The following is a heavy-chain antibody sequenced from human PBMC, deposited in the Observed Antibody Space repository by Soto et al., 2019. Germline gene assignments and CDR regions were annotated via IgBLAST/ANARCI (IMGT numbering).Heavy chain of an antibody. CDR2: IIPLFGTT. J-gene: IGHJ6*02. CDR3: AAELGFGKLSVV. V-gene: IGHV1-69*01. Sequence: QVQVVQSGVEVRRPGSSVKVSCKASGDTFKNCVISWVRQAPGQGLEWMGGIIPLFGTTDFAQRFQGRLTITTDESTTTAYMELSRLRSEDTDTYYCAAELGFGKLSVVWGQGTTVIVSS. CDR1: GDTFKNCV. D-gene: IGHD7-27*01.